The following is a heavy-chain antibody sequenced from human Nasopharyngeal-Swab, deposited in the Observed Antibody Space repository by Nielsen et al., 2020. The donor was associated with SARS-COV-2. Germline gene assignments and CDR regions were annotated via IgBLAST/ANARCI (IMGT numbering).Heavy chain of an antibody. CDR2: ISTTGTTM. D-gene: IGHD3/OR15-3a*01. J-gene: IGHJ4*02. CDR3: ARGLRGRTDFDY. V-gene: IGHV3-11*01. Sequence: GESLKISCAASGFSFSDYYISWIRQAPGKGLEWVSYISTTGTTMCYADSVKGRFIISRDNAKNSLFLQMNSLRAEDTAVYYCARGLRGRTDFDYWGQGTLVTV. CDR1: GFSFSDYY.